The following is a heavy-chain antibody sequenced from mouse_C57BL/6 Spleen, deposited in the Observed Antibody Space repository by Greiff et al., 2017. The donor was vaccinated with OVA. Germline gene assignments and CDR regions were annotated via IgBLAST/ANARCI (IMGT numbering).Heavy chain of an antibody. V-gene: IGHV1-55*01. CDR2: IYPGSGST. D-gene: IGHD1-1*01. CDR3: ARIHYGSSRDYFDY. Sequence: QVQLQQSGAELVKPGASVKMSCKASGYTFTSYWITWVKQRPGQGLEWIGDIYPGSGSTNYNEKFKSKATLTVDTSSSTAYMQLSSLTSEDSAVYYCARIHYGSSRDYFDYWGQGTTLTVSS. CDR1: GYTFTSYW. J-gene: IGHJ2*01.